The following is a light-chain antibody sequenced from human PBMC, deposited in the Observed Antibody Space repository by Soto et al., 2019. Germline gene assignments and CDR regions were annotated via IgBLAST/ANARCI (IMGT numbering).Light chain of an antibody. Sequence: QSVLTQPPSVSGAPGQRITISCTGSSSNIGPGYDVHWYQQLPGTAPKLLIYGNSNRPSGVPDRCSGSKSGTSASLAITGLHAEDEADYYCHSSDSSLRGYVVFGGGTKLTVL. J-gene: IGLJ2*01. CDR3: HSSDSSLRGYVV. V-gene: IGLV1-40*01. CDR2: GNS. CDR1: SSNIGPGYD.